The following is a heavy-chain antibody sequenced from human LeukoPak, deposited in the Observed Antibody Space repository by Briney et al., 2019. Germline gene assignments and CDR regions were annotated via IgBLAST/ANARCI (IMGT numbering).Heavy chain of an antibody. V-gene: IGHV3-48*01. CDR2: ISSSSST. D-gene: IGHD1-26*01. CDR3: ARDDVGYFDY. Sequence: GGSLRLSCAASGFTFSSYSMNWVRQAPGKGLEWVSYISSSSSTHYAGSVKGRFTISRDNAKNSLYLQMNSLRAEDTAVYYCARDDVGYFDYWGQGTLVTVSS. CDR1: GFTFSSYS. J-gene: IGHJ4*02.